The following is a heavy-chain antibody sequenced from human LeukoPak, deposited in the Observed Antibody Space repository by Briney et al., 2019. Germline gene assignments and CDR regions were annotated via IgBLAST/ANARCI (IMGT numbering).Heavy chain of an antibody. J-gene: IGHJ4*02. CDR3: ARVYYDSSGYYFVDFDY. CDR2: INPNSGGT. Sequence: ASVKVSCKASGYTFTDYYIHWVRQAPGQGLEWMGLINPNSGGTNYAQKFQGRVTMTRDTSISTAYMELSRLRSDDTAVYYCARVYYDSSGYYFVDFDYWGQGTLVTVSP. CDR1: GYTFTDYY. D-gene: IGHD3-22*01. V-gene: IGHV1-2*06.